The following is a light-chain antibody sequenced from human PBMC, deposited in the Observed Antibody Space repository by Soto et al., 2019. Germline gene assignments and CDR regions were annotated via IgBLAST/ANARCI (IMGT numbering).Light chain of an antibody. CDR3: CSYTGSAALVI. CDR1: SLDVVGYNY. Sequence: QSALTQPASVSWSLGQSITISCTGTSLDVVGYNYVSWYQQHPGQSSKLLIYDVSHRTPGISYGFSGSKSVNTTSLTISGLHAEDEDDDNCCSYTGSAALVIFGGGTKLTV. J-gene: IGLJ2*01. CDR2: DVS. V-gene: IGLV2-14*03.